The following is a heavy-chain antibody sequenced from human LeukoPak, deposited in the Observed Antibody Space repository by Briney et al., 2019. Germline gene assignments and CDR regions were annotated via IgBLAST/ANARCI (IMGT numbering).Heavy chain of an antibody. CDR2: INSDGSST. D-gene: IGHD2/OR15-2a*01. Sequence: PGGSLRLSCAASGFTFSSYWMHWVRQAPGKGLVWVSRINSDGSSTTYADSVKGRFTISRDNAKNTLYLQMNSLRAEDTAMYYCARDTHASRFDHWGQGTLVTVSS. CDR3: ARDTHASRFDH. J-gene: IGHJ4*02. CDR1: GFTFSSYW. V-gene: IGHV3-74*01.